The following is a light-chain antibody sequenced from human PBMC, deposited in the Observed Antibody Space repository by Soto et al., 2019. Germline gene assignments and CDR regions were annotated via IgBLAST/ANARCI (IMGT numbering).Light chain of an antibody. J-gene: IGLJ1*01. CDR2: ANN. Sequence: QSVLTQPPSVSGAPGQRVTISCTGSSSNIGARHDVNWYQQLPGSAPQLLIYANNNRPSGVPDRFSGSQSGTSASLAITGLPAEDEADYYCQSYDSSLSGHYVFGTGTKLTVL. CDR3: QSYDSSLSGHYV. CDR1: SSNIGARHD. V-gene: IGLV1-40*01.